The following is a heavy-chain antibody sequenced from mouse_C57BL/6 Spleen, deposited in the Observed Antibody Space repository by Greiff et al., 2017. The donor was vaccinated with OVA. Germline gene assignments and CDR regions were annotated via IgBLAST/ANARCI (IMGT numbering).Heavy chain of an antibody. CDR2: INPSSGYT. Sequence: VKLQESGAELAKPGASVKLSCKASGYTFTSYWMHWVKQRPGQGLEWIGYINPSSGYTKYNQKFKGKATLTADKSSSTAYMQLSSLTYEDSAVYYCARWTGKDYAMDYWGQGTSVTVSS. V-gene: IGHV1-7*01. J-gene: IGHJ4*01. D-gene: IGHD4-1*01. CDR3: ARWTGKDYAMDY. CDR1: GYTFTSYW.